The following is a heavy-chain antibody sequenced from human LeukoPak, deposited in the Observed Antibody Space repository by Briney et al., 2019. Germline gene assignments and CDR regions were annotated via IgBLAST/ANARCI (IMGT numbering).Heavy chain of an antibody. D-gene: IGHD5-18*01. CDR3: AKNVLRGYSYGPGWFDP. J-gene: IGHJ5*02. V-gene: IGHV3-33*06. Sequence: PGGSLRLSCAASGFTLSSYGMHWVRQAPGKGLEWVAVIWYDGSNKYYADSVKGRFTISRDNSKNTLYLQMNSLRAEDTAVYYCAKNVLRGYSYGPGWFDPWGQGTLVTVSS. CDR1: GFTLSSYG. CDR2: IWYDGSNK.